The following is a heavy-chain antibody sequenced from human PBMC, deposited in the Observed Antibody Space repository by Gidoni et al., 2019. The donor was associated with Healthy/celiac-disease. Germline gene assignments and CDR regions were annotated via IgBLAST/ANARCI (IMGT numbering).Heavy chain of an antibody. V-gene: IGHV3-23*01. CDR2: ISGSGGST. CDR1: GFTFSSYA. D-gene: IGHD3-10*01. J-gene: IGHJ6*02. Sequence: EVQLLESGGGLVQPGGSLSLSCAASGFTFSSYAMSWVRQAPGKGLEWVSAISGSGGSTYYADSVKGRFTISRDNSKNTLYLQMNSLRAEDTAVYYCAKDTIYSYYGMDVWGQGTTVTVSS. CDR3: AKDTIYSYYGMDV.